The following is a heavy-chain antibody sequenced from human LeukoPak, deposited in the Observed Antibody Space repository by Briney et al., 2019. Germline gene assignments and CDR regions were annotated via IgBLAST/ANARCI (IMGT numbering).Heavy chain of an antibody. CDR2: IYTSGST. J-gene: IGHJ3*02. CDR3: AREPTLYAMVDAFDI. CDR1: GGSISSYY. V-gene: IGHV4-4*07. D-gene: IGHD5-18*01. Sequence: SETLSLTCTVSGGSISSYYWSWIRQPAGKGLEWIGRIYTSGSTNYNPSLKSRVTMSVDTSKNQFSLKLSSVTAADTAVYYCAREPTLYAMVDAFDIWGQGTMVTVSS.